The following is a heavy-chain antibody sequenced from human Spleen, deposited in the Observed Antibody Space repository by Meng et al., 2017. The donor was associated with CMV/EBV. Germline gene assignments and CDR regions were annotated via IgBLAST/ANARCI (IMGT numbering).Heavy chain of an antibody. V-gene: IGHV1-18*01. J-gene: IGHJ4*02. D-gene: IGHD2-2*01. CDR3: AREVKTSYCSSTSCYPQYYFDY. CDR1: GGTFSSYT. Sequence: ASVKVSCKASGGTFSSYTISWVRQAPGQGLEWMGWISAYTGKTNYAQKLQGRVTMTTDTSTSTAYMELKSLRSDDTAVYFCAREVKTSYCSSTSCYPQYYFDYWGQGTLVTVSS. CDR2: ISAYTGKT.